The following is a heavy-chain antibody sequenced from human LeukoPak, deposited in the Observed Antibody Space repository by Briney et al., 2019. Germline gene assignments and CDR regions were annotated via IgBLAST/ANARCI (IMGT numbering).Heavy chain of an antibody. Sequence: GGSLRLSCGASGFTFRNYAMTWVRQAPGKGLEWVSAIGGSGASTHYADSVKGRFTISRDNSKNTLYLQMNSLRAEDTAVYYCARDRRLPDYYNMDVWGKGTTVTVSS. D-gene: IGHD5-12*01. CDR2: IGGSGAST. CDR3: ARDRRLPDYYNMDV. J-gene: IGHJ6*03. V-gene: IGHV3-23*01. CDR1: GFTFRNYA.